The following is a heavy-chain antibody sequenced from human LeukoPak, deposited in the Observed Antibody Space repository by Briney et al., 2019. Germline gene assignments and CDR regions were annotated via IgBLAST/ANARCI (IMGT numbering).Heavy chain of an antibody. J-gene: IGHJ4*02. V-gene: IGHV4-59*01. CDR1: GDSTNTYF. CDR2: IYYTGTT. Sequence: SETLSLTCTMSGDSTNTYFWSWIRQPPGKGLEWIGYIYYTGTTNYNPSLKSRVTISVDTSKNQFSLRLSSVTAADTAVYYCASKSSDHGELRFDHWGQGTLVTVSS. D-gene: IGHD4-17*01. CDR3: ASKSSDHGELRFDH.